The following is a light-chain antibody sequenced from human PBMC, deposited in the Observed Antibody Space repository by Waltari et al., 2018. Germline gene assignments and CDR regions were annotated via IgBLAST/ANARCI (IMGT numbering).Light chain of an antibody. CDR1: QSVIDY. Sequence: DVQMTQSPSSLSASVGDRVTITCRASQSVIDYLNWYQQKPGKAPELLISCASNLQSGAPSRFSGSRSGTDFTLTISSLQPEDFATFYCQQTYTSPWTFGQGTKVEIK. J-gene: IGKJ1*01. V-gene: IGKV1-39*01. CDR2: CAS. CDR3: QQTYTSPWT.